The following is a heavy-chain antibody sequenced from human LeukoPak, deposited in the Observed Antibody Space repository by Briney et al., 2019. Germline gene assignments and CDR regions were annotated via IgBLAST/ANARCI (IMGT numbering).Heavy chain of an antibody. Sequence: GGSLRLSCTASGFTFSTAFMNWVRQAPGKGLEWVARITSKSYEGTTDYAAPVKGRFTISRDDSRNTLYLQMNSLEIEDTAVYYCSTAFYGAPLAWGQGTLVTVSS. V-gene: IGHV3-15*01. CDR2: ITSKSYEGTT. J-gene: IGHJ5*02. CDR1: GFTFSTAF. CDR3: STAFYGAPLA. D-gene: IGHD4-17*01.